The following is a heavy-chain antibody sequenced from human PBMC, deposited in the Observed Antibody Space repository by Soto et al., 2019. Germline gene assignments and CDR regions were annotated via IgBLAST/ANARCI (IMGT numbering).Heavy chain of an antibody. Sequence: ASVKVSCKASGYTFTGYYMHWVRQAPGQGLEWMGWINPNSGGTNYAQKFQGWVTMTRDTSISTAYMELRRLRSDDTAVYYCARGSCSSTSCYKGGGYYYYCRGVWGKGATGTVSS. CDR2: INPNSGGT. V-gene: IGHV1-2*04. CDR3: ARGSCSSTSCYKGGGYYYYCRGV. J-gene: IGHJ6*04. D-gene: IGHD2-2*02. CDR1: GYTFTGYY.